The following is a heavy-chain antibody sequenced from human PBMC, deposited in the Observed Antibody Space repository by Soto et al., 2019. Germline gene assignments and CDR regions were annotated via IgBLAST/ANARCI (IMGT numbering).Heavy chain of an antibody. Sequence: SETLSLTCIVSGGCFSGYYWTWIRQPPGKGLEWLGYSYSGGITNYNPSLKSRVTISLDTSKNQFSLRLDSVTAADTALYFCARDVTRGGAFDVWGLGTMVTVSS. V-gene: IGHV4-59*01. CDR1: GGCFSGYY. CDR2: SYSGGIT. J-gene: IGHJ3*01. D-gene: IGHD3-10*01. CDR3: ARDVTRGGAFDV.